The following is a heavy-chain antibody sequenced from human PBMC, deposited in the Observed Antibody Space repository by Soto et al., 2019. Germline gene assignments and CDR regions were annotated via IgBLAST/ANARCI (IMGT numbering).Heavy chain of an antibody. CDR3: ARGPPFYDYGMDV. CDR1: GGSFSDNY. V-gene: IGHV4-34*01. J-gene: IGHJ6*02. Sequence: PSETLSLTCAIYGGSFSDNYCAWIRQSPGKGLEWIGEINHSGSTNYNPSLKTRVTISFDTAMNLFSLKLTSVTAADTAVYYCARGPPFYDYGMDVWGQGPTVTVSS. CDR2: INHSGST.